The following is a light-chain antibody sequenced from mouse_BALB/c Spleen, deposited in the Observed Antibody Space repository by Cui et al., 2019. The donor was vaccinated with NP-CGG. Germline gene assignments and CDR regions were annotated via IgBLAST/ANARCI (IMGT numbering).Light chain of an antibody. J-gene: IGLJ1*01. CDR2: GTN. CDR1: TGAVITSNF. CDR3: ALWYSNHWV. V-gene: IGLV1*01. Sequence: QAVVTQESAPTTSPGETVTLTCRSSTGAVITSNFANWVQEKPDHLFTGLIGGTNNRAPGVPARFSGSLIGDKAALIITGAQTEDEAIYFCALWYSNHWVFGGGTKLTVL.